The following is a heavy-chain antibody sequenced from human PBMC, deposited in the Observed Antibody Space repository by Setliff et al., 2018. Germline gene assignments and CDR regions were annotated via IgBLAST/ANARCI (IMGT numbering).Heavy chain of an antibody. CDR3: ARDGGDGYGVDAYASGGFDI. D-gene: IGHD4-17*01. V-gene: IGHV4-38-2*02. Sequence: SETLSLTCAVSGYSISSPHYWGWIRQPPGKGLEWIGSIKHSGNTYYNPSLKSRVTISVDTSNNQFSLKLTSVTAADTAVYYCARDGGDGYGVDAYASGGFDIWGQGTMVTVSS. J-gene: IGHJ3*02. CDR2: IKHSGNT. CDR1: GYSISSPHY.